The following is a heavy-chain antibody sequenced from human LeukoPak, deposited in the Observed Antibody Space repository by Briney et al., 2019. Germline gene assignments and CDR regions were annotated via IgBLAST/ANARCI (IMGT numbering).Heavy chain of an antibody. D-gene: IGHD3-22*01. Sequence: GGSLRLSCAVSGFTFSAYGMHWVRQAPGKGLEWVAVISYDGSYQAYADSVKGRFTISRDNSKNTLYLQMNSLRAEDTAVYYCAKRRLRAYDSSGFCLDYWGQGTLVTVSS. CDR3: AKRRLRAYDSSGFCLDY. CDR1: GFTFSAYG. V-gene: IGHV3-30*18. J-gene: IGHJ4*02. CDR2: ISYDGSYQ.